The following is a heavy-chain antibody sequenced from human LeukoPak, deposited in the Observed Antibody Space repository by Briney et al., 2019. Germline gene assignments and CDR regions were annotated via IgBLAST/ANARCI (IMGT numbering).Heavy chain of an antibody. V-gene: IGHV3-30-3*01. CDR2: ISYDGSNK. CDR3: TSLSDAIESHGTRNY. CDR1: GFTFSSYA. J-gene: IGHJ4*02. D-gene: IGHD2-8*01. Sequence: GGSLRLSCAASGFTFSSYAMHWVRQAPGKGLEWVAVISYDGSNKYYADSVKGRFTISRDNSKNTLYLQMNSLRAEDTAVYYCTSLSDAIESHGTRNYWGQGTLVTVSS.